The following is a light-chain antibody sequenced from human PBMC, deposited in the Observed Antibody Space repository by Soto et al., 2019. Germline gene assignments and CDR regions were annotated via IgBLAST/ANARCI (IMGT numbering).Light chain of an antibody. J-gene: IGKJ1*01. CDR3: QQYNNWPWT. CDR2: SAS. Sequence: EIVMTQSPATLSVSPVERATLSCSASQSVSNNLAWYQHKPGQAPRLLIYSASRRATGFPARFSGSGSGTDFTLTISSLQSEDFAVYYCQQYNNWPWTFGQGTKVDIK. V-gene: IGKV3-15*01. CDR1: QSVSNN.